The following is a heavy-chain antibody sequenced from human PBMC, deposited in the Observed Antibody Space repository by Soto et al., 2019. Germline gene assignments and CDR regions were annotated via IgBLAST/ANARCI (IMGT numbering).Heavy chain of an antibody. Sequence: SVKVSCKASGCTFSSYAISWVRQAPGQGLEWMGGIIPIFGTANYAQKFQVRVTITADKATSTAYIELSSLRSEDTAVYYCARVAPGATMGDAFDIWGQGTMVTVSS. J-gene: IGHJ3*02. D-gene: IGHD3-16*01. CDR3: ARVAPGATMGDAFDI. V-gene: IGHV1-69*06. CDR2: IIPIFGTA. CDR1: GCTFSSYA.